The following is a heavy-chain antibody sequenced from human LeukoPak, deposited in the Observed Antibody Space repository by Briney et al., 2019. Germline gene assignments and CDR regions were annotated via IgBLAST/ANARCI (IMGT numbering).Heavy chain of an antibody. CDR2: MNPNSGNT. V-gene: IGHV1-8*01. D-gene: IGHD4-17*01. Sequence: ASVKVSCKASGYTFTSYDINWVRQATGQGLEWMGWMNPNSGNTGYAQKFQGRVTMTRNTSISTAYMELSSLRSEDTAVYYCAKAGTVTPSFGYWGQGTLVTVSS. J-gene: IGHJ4*02. CDR3: AKAGTVTPSFGY. CDR1: GYTFTSYD.